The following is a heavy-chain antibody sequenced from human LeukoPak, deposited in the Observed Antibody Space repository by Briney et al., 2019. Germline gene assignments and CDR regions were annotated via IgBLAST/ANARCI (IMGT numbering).Heavy chain of an antibody. CDR3: ARDQGGYRYYYYGMDV. CDR1: GGSISSGDYY. J-gene: IGHJ6*02. V-gene: IGHV4-30-4*01. D-gene: IGHD5-12*01. CDR2: IYYSGST. Sequence: SQTLSLTCTVSGGSISSGDYYWSWIRQPPGKGLEWIGYIYYSGSTYYNPSLKSRVTISVDTSKNQFSLKLSSVTAADTAVYYCARDQGGYRYYYYGMDVWGQGTTVTVSS.